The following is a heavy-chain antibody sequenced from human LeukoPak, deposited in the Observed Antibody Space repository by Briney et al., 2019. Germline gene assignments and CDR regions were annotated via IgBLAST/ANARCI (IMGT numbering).Heavy chain of an antibody. CDR1: GYTFTSYD. V-gene: IGHV1-8*01. CDR3: ARVEDTATIDY. Sequence: VASVKVSCKASGYTFTSYDINWVRQATGQGLEWMGWMNPNSGNTDYAQKFQGRVTMTRNTSISTAYMELSSLRSEDTAVYYCARVEDTATIDYWGQGTLVTVSS. D-gene: IGHD5-18*01. J-gene: IGHJ4*02. CDR2: MNPNSGNT.